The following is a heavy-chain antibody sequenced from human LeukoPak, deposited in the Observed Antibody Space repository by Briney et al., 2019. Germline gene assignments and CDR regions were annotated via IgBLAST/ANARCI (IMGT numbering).Heavy chain of an antibody. Sequence: QSGGSLRLSCAASGSSFSRYWMSWVRQAPGKGLEWVANIKEDGSEKYYVDSVKGRFTISRDNAKNSLYLQMNSLRAEDTAVYYCAVRASYSGRYWGQGNPVTVSS. V-gene: IGHV3-7*03. CDR3: AVRASYSGRY. D-gene: IGHD1-26*01. CDR1: GSSFSRYW. CDR2: IKEDGSEK. J-gene: IGHJ4*02.